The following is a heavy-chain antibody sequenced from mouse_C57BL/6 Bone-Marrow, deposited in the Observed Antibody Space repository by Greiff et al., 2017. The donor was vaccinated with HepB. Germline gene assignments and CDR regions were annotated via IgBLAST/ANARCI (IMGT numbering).Heavy chain of an antibody. CDR1: GFTFSSYA. CDR3: ARFYYSNYGGAMDY. V-gene: IGHV5-4*01. D-gene: IGHD2-5*01. Sequence: EVQLQESGGGLVKPGGSLKLSCAASGFTFSSYAMSWVRQTPEKRLEWVATISDGGSYTYYPDNVKGRFTISRDNAKNNLYLQMSHLKSEDTAMYYCARFYYSNYGGAMDYWGQGTSVTVSS. J-gene: IGHJ4*01. CDR2: ISDGGSYT.